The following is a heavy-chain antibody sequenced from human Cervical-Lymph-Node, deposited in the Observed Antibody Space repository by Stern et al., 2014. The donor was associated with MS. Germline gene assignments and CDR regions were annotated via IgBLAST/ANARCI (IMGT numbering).Heavy chain of an antibody. CDR3: AKSPYDYSNYADYYGMDV. CDR1: GYTFTSYG. J-gene: IGHJ6*02. Sequence: VQLVESGAEVKKPGASVKVSCKASGYTFTSYGISWLRQAPGQGLQWMGWISAYNGNTNYAQKLQGRVTMTTDTSTSTAYMELRSLRSDDTAVYYCAKSPYDYSNYADYYGMDVWGQGTTVTVSS. CDR2: ISAYNGNT. V-gene: IGHV1-18*04. D-gene: IGHD4-11*01.